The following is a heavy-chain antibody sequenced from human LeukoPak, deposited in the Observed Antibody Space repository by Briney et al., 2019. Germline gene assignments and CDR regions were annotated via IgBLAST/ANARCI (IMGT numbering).Heavy chain of an antibody. Sequence: PSETLSLTCIVSGDSVSNGNYYWSWLRQPPGKALEWIGYIYYTGSTYYNPSLEGRVTISVDTSRNHFSVKLNSVTAADTAVYYCARTDYDFWSGYRYYGMDVWGQGTTVTVSS. D-gene: IGHD3-3*01. CDR1: GDSVSNGNYY. J-gene: IGHJ6*02. V-gene: IGHV4-61*03. CDR2: IYYTGST. CDR3: ARTDYDFWSGYRYYGMDV.